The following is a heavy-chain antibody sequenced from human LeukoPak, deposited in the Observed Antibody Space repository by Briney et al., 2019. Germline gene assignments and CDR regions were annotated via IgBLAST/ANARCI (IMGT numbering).Heavy chain of an antibody. CDR1: GFTFSSYE. J-gene: IGHJ4*02. CDR2: ISSSGSTI. CDR3: ARAYPELLWFGEQDYYFDY. Sequence: GGSLRLSCVASGFTFSSYEMNWVRQAPGKGLEWVSYISSSGSTIYYADSVKGRFTISRDNAKNSLYLQMNSLRAEDTAVYYCARAYPELLWFGEQDYYFDYWGQGTLVTVSS. V-gene: IGHV3-48*03. D-gene: IGHD3-10*01.